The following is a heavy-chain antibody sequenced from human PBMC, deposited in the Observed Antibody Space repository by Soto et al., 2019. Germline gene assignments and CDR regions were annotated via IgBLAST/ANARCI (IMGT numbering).Heavy chain of an antibody. CDR2: ISSSSSYI. J-gene: IGHJ5*02. V-gene: IGHV3-21*01. CDR1: GFTFSSYS. CDR3: ARESQSTYDFWSGYYTGDKNNWFDP. D-gene: IGHD3-3*01. Sequence: LRLSCAASGFTFSSYSMNWVRQAPGKGLEWVSSISSSSSYIYYADSVKGRFTISRDNAKNSLCLQMNSLRAEDTAVYYCARESQSTYDFWSGYYTGDKNNWFDPWGQGTLVTVSS.